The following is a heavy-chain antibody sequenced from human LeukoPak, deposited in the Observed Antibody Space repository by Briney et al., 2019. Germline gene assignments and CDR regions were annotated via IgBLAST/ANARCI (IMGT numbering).Heavy chain of an antibody. J-gene: IGHJ4*02. Sequence: SETLSLTGTVSGGSISSYYWSWIRQPPGKGLEWIGYIYYSGSTNYNPSLKSRVTISVDTSKNQFSLKLSSVTAADTAVYYCATKRADYFDYWGQGTLVTVSS. CDR1: GGSISSYY. CDR3: ATKRADYFDY. V-gene: IGHV4-59*01. D-gene: IGHD6-25*01. CDR2: IYYSGST.